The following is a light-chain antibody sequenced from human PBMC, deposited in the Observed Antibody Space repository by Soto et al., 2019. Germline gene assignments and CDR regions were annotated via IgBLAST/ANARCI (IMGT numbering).Light chain of an antibody. J-gene: IGLJ3*02. CDR2: EVS. Sequence: QSALTQPASVSGSPGQSITIYCTGTRSDVGGYKYVSWYQQPPGKVPKLMIYEVSNRPSGVSNRFSGSKSGNTASLTISGLQAEDEADYYCSSYTSSSTLRVFGGGTKVTVL. CDR3: SSYTSSSTLRV. V-gene: IGLV2-14*01. CDR1: RSDVGGYKY.